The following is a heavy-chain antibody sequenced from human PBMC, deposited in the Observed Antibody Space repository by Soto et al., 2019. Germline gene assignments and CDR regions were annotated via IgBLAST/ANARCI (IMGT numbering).Heavy chain of an antibody. Sequence: GASVKVSCKASGYTFTSYGISWVRQAPGQGLEWMGWISAYNGNTNYAQKLQGRVTMTTDTSTSTAYMELRSLRSDDTAVYYCATRGYSYGKQKGLQWLGFDYWGQGTLVTVSS. CDR1: GYTFTSYG. D-gene: IGHD5-18*01. CDR2: ISAYNGNT. V-gene: IGHV1-18*04. J-gene: IGHJ4*02. CDR3: ATRGYSYGKQKGLQWLGFDY.